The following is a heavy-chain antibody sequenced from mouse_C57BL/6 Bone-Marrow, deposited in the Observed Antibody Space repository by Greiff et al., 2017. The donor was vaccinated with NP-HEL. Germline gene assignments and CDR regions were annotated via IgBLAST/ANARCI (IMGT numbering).Heavy chain of an antibody. CDR1: GYTFTDYY. V-gene: IGHV1-26*01. CDR3: ASRVWDVSLMDY. J-gene: IGHJ4*01. D-gene: IGHD4-1*01. Sequence: VQLQHSGPELVKPGASVKISCKASGYTFTDYYMNWVKQSHGKSLEWIGDNPNNGGTSYNQQFKGKATLTVDKSSSTAYMELRSLTSEDSAVYYCASRVWDVSLMDYWGQGTSVTVSS. CDR2: NPNNGGT.